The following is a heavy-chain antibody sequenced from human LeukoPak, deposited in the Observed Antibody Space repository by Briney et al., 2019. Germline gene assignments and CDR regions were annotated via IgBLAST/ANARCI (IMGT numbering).Heavy chain of an antibody. CDR2: IYSGGST. CDR1: GFTVSSNY. Sequence: GGSLRLSCAASGFTVSSNYKSWVRQAPGKGLEWVSVIYSGGSTYYADSVEGRFTISRDNFKNTLYLQMNSLRAEDTAVYYCAKDEGVGAIGMFDYGAQGTLVTVS. CDR3: AKDEGVGAIGMFDY. D-gene: IGHD1-26*01. J-gene: IGHJ4*02. V-gene: IGHV3-53*01.